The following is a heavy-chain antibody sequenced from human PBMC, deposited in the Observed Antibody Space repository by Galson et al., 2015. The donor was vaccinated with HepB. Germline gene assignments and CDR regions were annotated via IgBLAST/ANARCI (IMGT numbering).Heavy chain of an antibody. Sequence: SLRLSCAGSGFTFSSYNMNWVHQAPGKGLEWVSSISSSSTYIFHADSVKGRFTISRDNANNSLYLQMNSLTVDDTAVYYCARGGGTYYYGSGSYATPFDYWGQGILVTVSS. V-gene: IGHV3-21*01. D-gene: IGHD3-10*01. J-gene: IGHJ4*02. CDR2: ISSSSTYI. CDR1: GFTFSSYN. CDR3: ARGGGTYYYGSGSYATPFDY.